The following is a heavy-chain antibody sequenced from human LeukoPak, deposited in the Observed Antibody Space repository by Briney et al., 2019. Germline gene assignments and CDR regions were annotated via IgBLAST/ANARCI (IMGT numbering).Heavy chain of an antibody. Sequence: GGSLRLSCAASGFTFSSYSMNWVRQAPGKGLEWVSSISSSSSYIYYADSVKGRFTISRDNAKNSLYLQMNSLRAEDTAVYYCARGYDFWSGYYHPPDYWGQGTLVTVSS. J-gene: IGHJ4*02. CDR3: ARGYDFWSGYYHPPDY. CDR1: GFTFSSYS. V-gene: IGHV3-21*01. D-gene: IGHD3-3*01. CDR2: ISSSSSYI.